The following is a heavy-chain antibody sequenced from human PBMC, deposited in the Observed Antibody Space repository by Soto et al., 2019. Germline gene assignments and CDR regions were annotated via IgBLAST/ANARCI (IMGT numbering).Heavy chain of an antibody. CDR3: ARRDTSGFLRYFDN. D-gene: IGHD3-3*01. V-gene: IGHV1-69*01. CDR2: IVPNVGTV. Sequence: QMQLVQSGAEVKKPGSSVKVSCKASGGTLSSFINYPINWVRQAPGQGLEWMGGIVPNVGTVNYAQKFQGXVTXXXXXXXXXAYMELSSLRSEDTALYYCARRDTSGFLRYFDNWGQGTLVTVSS. CDR1: GGTLSSFINYP. J-gene: IGHJ4*02.